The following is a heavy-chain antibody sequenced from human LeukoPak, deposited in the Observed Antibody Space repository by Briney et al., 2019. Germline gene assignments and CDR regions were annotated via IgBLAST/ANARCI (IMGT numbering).Heavy chain of an antibody. CDR2: ISSRSSYT. J-gene: IGHJ4*02. V-gene: IGHV3-21*01. CDR1: GFSFSTYS. CDR3: ARDQGRIPASFDPLDY. D-gene: IGHD3-9*01. Sequence: PGGSLRLSCAASGFSFSTYSMNWVRQAPGKGLEWVSSISSRSSYTYYADSVKGRFTISRDNAKSSLYLQMNSLRVEDTAVYFCARDQGRIPASFDPLDYWGQGTLVTVSS.